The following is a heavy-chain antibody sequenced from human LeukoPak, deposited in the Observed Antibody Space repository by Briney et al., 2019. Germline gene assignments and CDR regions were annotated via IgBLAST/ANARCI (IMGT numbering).Heavy chain of an antibody. D-gene: IGHD2-2*01. CDR3: ARIVVVPAATWYNWFDP. CDR2: INRSGST. CDR1: GGSFSGYY. J-gene: IGHJ5*02. V-gene: IGHV4-34*01. Sequence: SETLSLTCAVYGGSFSGYYWSWIRQPPGKGLEWIGEINRSGSTYYNPSLKSRITISVDTSKNQFSLKLSSVTAADTAVYYCARIVVVPAATWYNWFDPWGQGTLVTVSS.